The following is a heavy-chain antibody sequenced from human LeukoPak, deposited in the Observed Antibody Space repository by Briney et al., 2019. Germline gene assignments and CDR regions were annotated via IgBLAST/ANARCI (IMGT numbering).Heavy chain of an antibody. V-gene: IGHV1-18*01. CDR3: ALRAGIAVAGTRAFDY. CDR1: GYTFTSYG. CDR2: ISAYNGNT. D-gene: IGHD6-19*01. Sequence: ASVKVSCKASGYTFTSYGISWVRQAPGQGLEWMGWISAYNGNTNYAQKLQGRVTMTTDTSTSTAYMELRSLRSDDTAVYYCALRAGIAVAGTRAFDYWGQGTLVTVSS. J-gene: IGHJ4*02.